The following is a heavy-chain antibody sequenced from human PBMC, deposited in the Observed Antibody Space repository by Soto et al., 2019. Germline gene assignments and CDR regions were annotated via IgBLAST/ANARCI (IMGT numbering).Heavy chain of an antibody. CDR1: GGSISSSSYY. CDR3: ARHAPYYYGSGGSFDP. CDR2: IYYSGST. J-gene: IGHJ5*02. D-gene: IGHD3-10*01. Sequence: PSETQSLACTVSGGSISSSSYYWGWIRQPPGKGLEWIGSIYYSGSTYYNPSLKSRVTISVDTSKNQFSLKLSSVTAADTAVYYCARHAPYYYGSGGSFDPWGQGTLVTVSS. V-gene: IGHV4-39*01.